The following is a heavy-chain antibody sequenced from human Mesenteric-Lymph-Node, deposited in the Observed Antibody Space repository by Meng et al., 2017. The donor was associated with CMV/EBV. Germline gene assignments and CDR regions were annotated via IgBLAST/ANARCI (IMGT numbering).Heavy chain of an antibody. D-gene: IGHD6-13*01. CDR1: GFTFSSYS. V-gene: IGHV3-21*01. CDR3: ASSGIAAAGRLFDY. Sequence: GGSLRLSCAASGFTFSSYSMNWVRQAPGKGLEWVSSISSSSYIYYADSVKGRFTISRDNAKNSLYLQMNSLRAEDTAVYYCASSGIAAAGRLFDYWGQGTLVTVSS. CDR2: ISSSSYI. J-gene: IGHJ4*02.